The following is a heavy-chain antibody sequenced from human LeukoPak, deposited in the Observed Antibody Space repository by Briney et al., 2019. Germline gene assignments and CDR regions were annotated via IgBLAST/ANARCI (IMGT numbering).Heavy chain of an antibody. Sequence: SETLSLTCAVYGGSFSGYYWTWIRQPPGKGLEWIGEVDHSGSANYNPSLKSRVTTSVDTSKNQFSLKLSSVTAADTAVYYCARFRDYGGNSGLNYWGQGTLVTVSS. D-gene: IGHD4-23*01. CDR1: GGSFSGYY. J-gene: IGHJ4*02. V-gene: IGHV4-34*01. CDR2: VDHSGSA. CDR3: ARFRDYGGNSGLNY.